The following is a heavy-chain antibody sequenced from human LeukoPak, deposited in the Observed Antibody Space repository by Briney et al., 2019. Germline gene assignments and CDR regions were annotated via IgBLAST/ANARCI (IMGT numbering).Heavy chain of an antibody. V-gene: IGHV1-69*13. CDR2: IIPIFGTA. CDR3: ARDDSSGYNY. D-gene: IGHD3-22*01. Sequence: ASVKVSCKASGYTFTGYYMHWVRQAPGQGLEWMGGIIPIFGTANYAQKFQGRVTITADESTSTAYMELSSLRSEDTAVYYCARDDSSGYNYWGQGTLVTVSS. CDR1: GYTFTGYY. J-gene: IGHJ4*02.